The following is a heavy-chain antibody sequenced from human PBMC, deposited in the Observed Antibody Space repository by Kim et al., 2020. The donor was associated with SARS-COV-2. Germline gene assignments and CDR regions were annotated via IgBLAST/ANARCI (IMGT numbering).Heavy chain of an antibody. Sequence: YYADSVKGRFTISRYNSKNTLYLQMNSLRAEDTAVYYCATQAMVYYYGMDVWGQGTTVTVSS. D-gene: IGHD5-18*01. J-gene: IGHJ6*02. V-gene: IGHV3-33*01. CDR3: ATQAMVYYYGMDV.